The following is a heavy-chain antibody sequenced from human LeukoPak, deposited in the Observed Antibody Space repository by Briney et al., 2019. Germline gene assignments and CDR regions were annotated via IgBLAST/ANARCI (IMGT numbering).Heavy chain of an antibody. CDR3: ARGTAPDGLYFDY. D-gene: IGHD5-24*01. V-gene: IGHV3-30*02. CDR2: IRYDGSNK. J-gene: IGHJ4*02. Sequence: GGSLRLSCAASGFTFSSYGMHWVRQAPGKGLEWVAFIRYDGSNKYYADSVKGRFTISRDNSKNTLYLQMNSLRAEDTAVYYCARGTAPDGLYFDYWGQGTLVTVSS. CDR1: GFTFSSYG.